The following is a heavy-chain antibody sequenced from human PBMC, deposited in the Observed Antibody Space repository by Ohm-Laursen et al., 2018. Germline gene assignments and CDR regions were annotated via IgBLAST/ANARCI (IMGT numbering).Heavy chain of an antibody. D-gene: IGHD5-18*01. CDR2: IYYSGST. CDR1: GGSINDYY. J-gene: IGHJ3*02. V-gene: IGHV4-59*01. Sequence: SQTLSLTCTVSGGSINDYYWSWIRQSPGKGLEWIGYIYYSGSTNYNPSLKSRVTISVDTSKNQFSLKLSSVTAADTAVYYCARGYSYGDDAFDIWGQGTMVTVSS. CDR3: ARGYSYGDDAFDI.